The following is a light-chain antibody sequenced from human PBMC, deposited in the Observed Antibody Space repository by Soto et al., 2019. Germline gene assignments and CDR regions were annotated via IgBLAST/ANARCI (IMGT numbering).Light chain of an antibody. CDR1: QSISSW. J-gene: IGKJ2*01. CDR3: QQYNNYSQT. V-gene: IGKV1-5*03. CDR2: KAS. Sequence: DIQMTQSPSTLSASVGDRVTITCRASQSISSWLAWYQQKPGKDPKLLIYKASILESGVPSRFSGSGSGTEFTLTISSLQPDDFATYYCQQYNNYSQTFGQGTKLEIK.